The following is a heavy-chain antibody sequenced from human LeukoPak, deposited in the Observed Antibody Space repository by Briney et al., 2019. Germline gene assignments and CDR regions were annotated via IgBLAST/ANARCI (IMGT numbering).Heavy chain of an antibody. V-gene: IGHV3-53*01. CDR1: GFSVSRNY. D-gene: IGHD3-16*01. J-gene: IGHJ3*02. CDR2: IYTGGST. Sequence: PGGSLRLSCAASGFSVSRNYMGWVRQAPGKGLEWVSVIYTGGSTYYADSVKGRFTISREVSKNTLHLEMNSLRAEDTAVYYCARGGGKGDSFDIWGQGTMVTVSS. CDR3: ARGGGKGDSFDI.